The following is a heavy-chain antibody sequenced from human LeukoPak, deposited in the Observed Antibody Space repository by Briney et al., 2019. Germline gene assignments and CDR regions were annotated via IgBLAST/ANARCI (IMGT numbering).Heavy chain of an antibody. CDR2: IYNDGST. CDR1: GFTVSSNF. J-gene: IGHJ3*02. V-gene: IGHV3-53*01. Sequence: GGSLRLSCAASGFTVSSNFMSWVRQAPGKGLEWVSVIYNDGSTYYADSVKGRFTISRDNSKNTLYLQMNSLRAEDTAVYYCARDSRRSGWENDAFDIWGQGTMVTVSS. CDR3: ARDSRRSGWENDAFDI. D-gene: IGHD6-19*01.